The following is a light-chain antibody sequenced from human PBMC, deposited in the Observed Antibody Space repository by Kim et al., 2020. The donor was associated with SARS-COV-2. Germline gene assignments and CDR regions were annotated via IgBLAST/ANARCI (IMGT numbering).Light chain of an antibody. CDR1: SLRSYY. CDR3: NSRESSANHWM. J-gene: IGLJ3*02. CDR2: GKN. V-gene: IGLV3-19*01. Sequence: LGQTVRITCQGDSLRSYYASWYQQKPGQAPVLVFYGKNNRPSGIPDRFSGSYSGNTASLTITAAQAEDEADYYCNSRESSANHWMFGRGTKLTVL.